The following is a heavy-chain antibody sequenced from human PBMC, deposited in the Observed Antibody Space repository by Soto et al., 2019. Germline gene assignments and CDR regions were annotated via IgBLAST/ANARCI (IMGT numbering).Heavy chain of an antibody. Sequence: EVQLVESGGGLVQPGGSLRLSCAASGFTFSSHWMHWVRQAPGKGLVWVSRISPDGRSTVYADSVKGRFTISRDNAKNTLYLQMNSLRAEDTAEYYCASWPLPRDDSLDIWGQGTMVTVSS. CDR1: GFTFSSHW. CDR2: ISPDGRST. D-gene: IGHD3-22*01. V-gene: IGHV3-74*01. J-gene: IGHJ3*02. CDR3: ASWPLPRDDSLDI.